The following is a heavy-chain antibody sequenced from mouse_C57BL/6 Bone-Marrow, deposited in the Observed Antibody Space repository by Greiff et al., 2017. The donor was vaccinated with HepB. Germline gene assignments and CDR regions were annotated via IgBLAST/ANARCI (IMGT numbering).Heavy chain of an antibody. J-gene: IGHJ2*01. Sequence: VQLQQSGAELVRPGASVTLSCKASGYTFTDYEMHWVKLTPVHGLEWIGAIDPETGGTAYNQKFKGKAILTADKSSSTAYMELRSLTSEDSAVYYCTRGGDYYGSSPFDYWGQGTTLTVSS. CDR1: GYTFTDYE. CDR3: TRGGDYYGSSPFDY. D-gene: IGHD1-1*01. CDR2: IDPETGGT. V-gene: IGHV1-15*01.